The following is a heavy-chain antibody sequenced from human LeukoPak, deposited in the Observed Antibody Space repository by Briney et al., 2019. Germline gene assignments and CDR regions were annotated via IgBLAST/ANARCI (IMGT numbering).Heavy chain of an antibody. CDR1: GGSISSSNW. D-gene: IGHD5-18*01. J-gene: IGHJ4*02. CDR2: IYHSGST. CDR3: ARVGGYSYGYLPFDY. Sequence: SGTLSLTCAVSGGSISSSNWWSWVRQPPGKGLEWIGEIYHSGSTNYNSSLKSRVTISVDKSKNQFSLKLSSVTAADTAVYYCARVGGYSYGYLPFDYWGQGTLVTVSS. V-gene: IGHV4-4*02.